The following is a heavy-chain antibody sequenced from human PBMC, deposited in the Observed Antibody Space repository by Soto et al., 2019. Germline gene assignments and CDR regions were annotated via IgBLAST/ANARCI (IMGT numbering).Heavy chain of an antibody. D-gene: IGHD1-26*01. Sequence: QVQLVQSGAEVKKPGASVRVACKTSGYTFINYGITWVQQAPGQGLEWMGWLSAYNGDTSSSEKLQDRFTITTDTSTNTVYMALRSLTADDTAVYYCARWSAIVGGAEALDVWGQGTMVIVSS. CDR2: LSAYNGDT. V-gene: IGHV1-18*01. CDR1: GYTFINYG. CDR3: ARWSAIVGGAEALDV. J-gene: IGHJ3*01.